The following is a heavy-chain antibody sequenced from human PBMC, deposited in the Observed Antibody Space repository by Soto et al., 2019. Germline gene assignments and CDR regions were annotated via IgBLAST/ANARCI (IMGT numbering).Heavy chain of an antibody. CDR2: IIPIFGTA. Sequence: QVQLVQSGAEVKKPGSSVKVSCKASGGTFSSYAISWVRQAPGQGLEWMGGIIPIFGTANYAQKFQGRVTITADESTSTAYMELSSLRSEDAAVYYCAREGIAAAGTMVYSYYGMDVWGQGTTVTVSS. V-gene: IGHV1-69*01. J-gene: IGHJ6*02. CDR1: GGTFSSYA. D-gene: IGHD6-13*01. CDR3: AREGIAAAGTMVYSYYGMDV.